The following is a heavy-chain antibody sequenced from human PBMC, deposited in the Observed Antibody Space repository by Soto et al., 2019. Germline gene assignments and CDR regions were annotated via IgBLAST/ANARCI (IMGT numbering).Heavy chain of an antibody. J-gene: IGHJ6*02. CDR1: RGANSCNA. CDR2: IIRIFGTA. Sequence: SVKVSSKDSRGANSCNAMCSVRQYTEQGLEWMGGIIRIFGTANYAQKFQGRVTITADESTSTAYMELSSLRSEDTAVYYCARNGYCVSTSCYSDYYSGMDVWGQGTTVTVSS. D-gene: IGHD2-2*02. CDR3: ARNGYCVSTSCYSDYYSGMDV. V-gene: IGHV1-69*13.